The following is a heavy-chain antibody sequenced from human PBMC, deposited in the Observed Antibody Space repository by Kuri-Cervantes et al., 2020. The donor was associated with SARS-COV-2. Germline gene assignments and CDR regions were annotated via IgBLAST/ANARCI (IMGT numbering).Heavy chain of an antibody. CDR1: GGSISSSSYY. J-gene: IGHJ3*02. CDR3: ARSGNEQQLPIDAFDI. D-gene: IGHD6-13*01. Sequence: SETLSLTCTVSGGSISSSSYYWGWIRQPPGKGLGWIGSIYYSGSTYYNPSLKSRVTISVDTSKNQFSLKLSSVTAADTAVYYCARSGNEQQLPIDAFDIWGQGTMVTVSS. V-gene: IGHV4-39*01. CDR2: IYYSGST.